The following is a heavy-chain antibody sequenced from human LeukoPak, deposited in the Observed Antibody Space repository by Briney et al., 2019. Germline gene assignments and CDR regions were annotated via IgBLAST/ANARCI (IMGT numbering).Heavy chain of an antibody. CDR2: ISWNSGSI. Sequence: PGGSLRLSCATSGFIFSNYAVNWVRQAPGKGLEWVSGISWNSGSIGYADSVKGRFTISRDNAKNSLYLQMNSLRAEDTALYYCAKGGYCSGGSCYAYYYYYMDVWGKGTTVTISS. V-gene: IGHV3-9*01. CDR3: AKGGYCSGGSCYAYYYYYMDV. J-gene: IGHJ6*03. D-gene: IGHD2-15*01. CDR1: GFIFSNYA.